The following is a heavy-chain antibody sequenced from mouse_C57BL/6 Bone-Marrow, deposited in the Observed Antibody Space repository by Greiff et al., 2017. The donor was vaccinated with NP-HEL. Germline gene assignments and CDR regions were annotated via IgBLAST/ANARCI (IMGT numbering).Heavy chain of an antibody. V-gene: IGHV1-26*01. D-gene: IGHD2-4*01. Sequence: VQLQQSGPELVKPGASVKISCKASGYTFTDYYMNWVKQSHGKSLEWIGDINPNNGGTSYNQKFKGKATLTVDKSSSTAYMELRSLTSEDSAVYYCARDYDYFYWYFDVWGTGTTVTVSS. CDR2: INPNNGGT. CDR3: ARDYDYFYWYFDV. J-gene: IGHJ1*03. CDR1: GYTFTDYY.